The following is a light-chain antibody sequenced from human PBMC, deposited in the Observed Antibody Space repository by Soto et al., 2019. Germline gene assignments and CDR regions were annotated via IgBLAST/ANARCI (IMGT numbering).Light chain of an antibody. V-gene: IGKV1-6*01. J-gene: IGKJ4*01. Sequence: AIQMTQSPSSLSASVGDRGTIICRASQGIRNDLGWYQQKPGKAPKLLISAASTLQSGVPSRFSGSGSGTDFTLTISSLQPEDFATYYCLQDDSYPLTFGGGTKVEI. CDR1: QGIRND. CDR2: AAS. CDR3: LQDDSYPLT.